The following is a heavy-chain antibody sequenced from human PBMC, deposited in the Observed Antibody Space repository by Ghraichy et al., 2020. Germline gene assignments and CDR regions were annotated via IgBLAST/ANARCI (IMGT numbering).Heavy chain of an antibody. Sequence: SETLSLTCTVSGGSISSSSYYWGWIRQPPGKGLEWIGSIYYSGSTYYNPSLKSRVTISVDTSKNQFSLKLSSVTAADTAVYYCARRSLMMVGATTGGDWYFDLWGRGTLVTVSS. V-gene: IGHV4-39*01. J-gene: IGHJ2*01. CDR2: IYYSGST. CDR1: GGSISSSSYY. CDR3: ARRSLMMVGATTGGDWYFDL. D-gene: IGHD1-26*01.